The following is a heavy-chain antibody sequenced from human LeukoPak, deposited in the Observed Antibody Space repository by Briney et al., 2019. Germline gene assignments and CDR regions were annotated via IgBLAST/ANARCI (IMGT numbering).Heavy chain of an antibody. J-gene: IGHJ4*02. CDR2: ISYDGSNK. V-gene: IGHV3-30-3*01. Sequence: GRSLRLSCAASGFTFSSYAMHWVRQAPGKGLEWVAVISYDGSNKYYADSVKGRFTISRDNSMNTLYLQMNSLRAEDTAVYYCASGSWVRGGDYWGQGTLVTVSS. D-gene: IGHD5-12*01. CDR1: GFTFSSYA. CDR3: ASGSWVRGGDY.